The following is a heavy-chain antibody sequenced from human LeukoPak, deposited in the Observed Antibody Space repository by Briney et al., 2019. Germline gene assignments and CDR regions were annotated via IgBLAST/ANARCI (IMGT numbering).Heavy chain of an antibody. CDR1: GYIFTDYH. V-gene: IGHV1-2*02. Sequence: ASVKVSCKASGYIFTDYHMHWVRQAPGQRLEWLGWINTKSGGTNYPQRLQGSVTMTRDTSISTAYLELRRLRSDDTAVYYCARGDTTMRYPMDVWGKGTTVTVSS. D-gene: IGHD5-18*01. CDR2: INTKSGGT. J-gene: IGHJ6*04. CDR3: ARGDTTMRYPMDV.